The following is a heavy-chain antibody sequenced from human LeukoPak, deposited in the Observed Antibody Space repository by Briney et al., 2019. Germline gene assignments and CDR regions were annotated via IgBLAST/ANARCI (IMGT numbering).Heavy chain of an antibody. J-gene: IGHJ4*02. Sequence: GGSLRLSCAASGFTFSTYRMNWVRQAREKGLEWLSYISSGSNTIFYADSVKGRFTISRDNAKNSLFLQVNSLRDEDTAVYYCARGSYYAPYYFDYWGQGTLVTVSP. CDR1: GFTFSTYR. CDR3: ARGSYYAPYYFDY. D-gene: IGHD1-26*01. V-gene: IGHV3-48*02. CDR2: ISSGSNTI.